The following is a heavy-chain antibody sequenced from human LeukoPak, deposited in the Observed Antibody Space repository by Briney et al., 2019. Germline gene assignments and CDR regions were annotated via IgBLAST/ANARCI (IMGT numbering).Heavy chain of an antibody. CDR3: ANGKRGNIAVAGTRRVGPFDY. CDR1: GFTFSSYA. CDR2: ISGSGGST. Sequence: PGGSLRLSRAASGFTFSSYAMSWVRQAPGKGLEWVSAISGSGGSTYYADSVKGRFTISRDNSKNTLYLQMNSLRAEDTAVYYCANGKRGNIAVAGTRRVGPFDYWGQGTLVTVSS. V-gene: IGHV3-23*01. D-gene: IGHD6-19*01. J-gene: IGHJ4*02.